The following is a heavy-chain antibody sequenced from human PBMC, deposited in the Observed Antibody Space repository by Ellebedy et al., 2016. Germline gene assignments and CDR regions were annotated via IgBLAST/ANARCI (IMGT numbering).Heavy chain of an antibody. Sequence: SETLSLXXAVYGGSFSGYYWSWIRQAPGKGLEWIGEINHSGSTNYNPSLKSRVTISVDKSKNQFSLKLSSVTAADTAVYYCARGSGVVVVAATPVYYFDYWGQGTLVTVSS. CDR1: GGSFSGYY. CDR2: INHSGST. J-gene: IGHJ4*02. CDR3: ARGSGVVVVAATPVYYFDY. D-gene: IGHD2-15*01. V-gene: IGHV4-34*01.